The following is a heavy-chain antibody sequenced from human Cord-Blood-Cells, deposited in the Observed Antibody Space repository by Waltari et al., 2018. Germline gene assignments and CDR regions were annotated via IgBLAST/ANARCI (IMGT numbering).Heavy chain of an antibody. D-gene: IGHD2-2*01. V-gene: IGHV1-2*06. CDR3: AGCSSTSCYVAFDI. J-gene: IGHJ3*02. CDR1: GSTCTDYP. CDR2: IKPNLGGT. Sequence: QDQLVQSGAEVTKPGAPVKVSCKASGSTCTDYPKQWVRQAPGQGLAWMGLIKPNLGGTNDAQKFQGRVTMTRYTSISPAYMELSRLRSDDTAVYYCAGCSSTSCYVAFDIWGQGTMVTVSS.